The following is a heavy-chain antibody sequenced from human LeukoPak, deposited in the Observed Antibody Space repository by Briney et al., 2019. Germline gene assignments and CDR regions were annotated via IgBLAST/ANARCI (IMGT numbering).Heavy chain of an antibody. D-gene: IGHD4-17*01. CDR3: ARIYGEFDY. CDR2: INHSGST. V-gene: IGHV4-34*01. CDR1: GGSFSGYY. J-gene: IGHJ4*02. Sequence: SETLSLTCAVYGGSFSGYYWSWIRQPPGKGLEWIGEINHSGSTNYNPSLKSRVTISVDTSKNQFSLKLTSVTAADTAVYYCARIYGEFDYWGQGTLVTVSS.